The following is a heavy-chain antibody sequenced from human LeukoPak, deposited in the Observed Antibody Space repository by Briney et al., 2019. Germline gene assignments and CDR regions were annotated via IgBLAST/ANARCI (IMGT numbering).Heavy chain of an antibody. D-gene: IGHD2-15*01. CDR1: GFTFSSYA. V-gene: IGHV3-23*01. J-gene: IGHJ5*02. Sequence: GSLRLSCAASGFTFSSYAISWVRQAPGKGLEWVSAISGSGGSTYYADSVKGRFTISRDNSKNTLYLQMNSLRAEDTAVYYCAKDRLQYCSGGSCYSGWFDPWGQGTLVTVSS. CDR3: AKDRLQYCSGGSCYSGWFDP. CDR2: ISGSGGST.